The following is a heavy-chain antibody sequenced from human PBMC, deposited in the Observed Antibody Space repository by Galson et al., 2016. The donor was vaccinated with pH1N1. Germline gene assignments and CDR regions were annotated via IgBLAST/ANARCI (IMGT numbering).Heavy chain of an antibody. J-gene: IGHJ4*02. CDR3: ARDLARRHDS. Sequence: SCKASGYTFTSYYLHWVRQAPGQGLEWLGVIDPRGSTTTYAQKFQGRVSMTSDTSTSTVFMELSSLESDDTAIYYCARDLARRHDSWGQGSLVTVSS. V-gene: IGHV1-46*01. CDR2: IDPRGSTT. CDR1: GYTFTSYY.